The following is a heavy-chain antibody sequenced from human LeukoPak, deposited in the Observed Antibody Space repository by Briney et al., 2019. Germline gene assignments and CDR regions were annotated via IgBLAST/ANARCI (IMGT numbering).Heavy chain of an antibody. V-gene: IGHV1-8*01. D-gene: IGHD3-10*01. J-gene: IGHJ4*02. CDR1: GYTFTSYD. Sequence: ASVKVSCKASGYTFTSYDINWVRQATGQGLEWMGWMNPNSGNTGYAQKFQGRVTMTRNTSISTAYMELSSLRSEDTAVYYCARGLPQHYYGSGSNDHWGQGTLVTVSS. CDR3: ARGLPQHYYGSGSNDH. CDR2: MNPNSGNT.